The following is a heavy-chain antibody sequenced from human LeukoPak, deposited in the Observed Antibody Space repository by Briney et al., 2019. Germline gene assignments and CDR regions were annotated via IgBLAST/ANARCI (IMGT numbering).Heavy chain of an antibody. CDR2: INHSGST. CDR1: GGSFSGYY. V-gene: IGHV4-34*01. CDR3: ARGAHIGSGDL. D-gene: IGHD5-12*01. J-gene: IGHJ3*01. Sequence: SETLSLTCAVYGGSFSGYYWSWIRQPPGKGLEWIGEINHSGSTNYNPSLKSRVTMSVDTSKNQFSLKLSSVTAADTAVYDCARGAHIGSGDLWGQETMVTVSS.